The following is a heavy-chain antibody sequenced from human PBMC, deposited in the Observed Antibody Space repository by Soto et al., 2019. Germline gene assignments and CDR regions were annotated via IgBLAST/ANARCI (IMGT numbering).Heavy chain of an antibody. D-gene: IGHD6-13*01. V-gene: IGHV4-39*01. CDR2: IYGTGNT. CDR1: VGSITSSFY. J-gene: IGHJ6*02. Sequence: QLQLQESGPGLVKPSETLSLSCTVSVGSITSSFYWGWIRQPPGKGLEWIGSIYGTGNTYYNPSLKGRVTISADTSKNQFSLNLISVTAADTAVYYCRSSSRYGTDVWGQGATVTVSS. CDR3: RSSSRYGTDV.